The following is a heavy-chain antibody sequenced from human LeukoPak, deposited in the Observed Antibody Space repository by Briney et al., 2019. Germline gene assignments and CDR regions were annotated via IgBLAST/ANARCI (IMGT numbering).Heavy chain of an antibody. Sequence: PGGSLRLSCAASGFTFSSYWMSWVRQAPGKGLEWVSGISGSGGSTKYADSVEGRFTISRDNSKNTVYLQMNSLRAEDTAVYYCAKGHIVVVTAIFFDYWGQGTLVTVSS. CDR3: AKGHIVVVTAIFFDY. CDR1: GFTFSSYW. D-gene: IGHD2-21*02. J-gene: IGHJ4*02. CDR2: ISGSGGST. V-gene: IGHV3-23*01.